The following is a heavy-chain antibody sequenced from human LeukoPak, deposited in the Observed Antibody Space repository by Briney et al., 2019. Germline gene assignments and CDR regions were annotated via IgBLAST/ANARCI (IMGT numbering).Heavy chain of an antibody. D-gene: IGHD2-21*02. CDR1: GGPISSGDYY. CDR2: IYYSGST. V-gene: IGHV4-30-4*01. J-gene: IGHJ5*02. CDR3: ARSHGGVTQNWFDP. Sequence: SETLSLTCTVSGGPISSGDYYWSWIRQPPGKGLEWIGYIYYSGSTYYNPSLKSRVTISVDTSKNQFSLKLSSVTAADTAVYYCARSHGGVTQNWFDPWGQGTLVTVSS.